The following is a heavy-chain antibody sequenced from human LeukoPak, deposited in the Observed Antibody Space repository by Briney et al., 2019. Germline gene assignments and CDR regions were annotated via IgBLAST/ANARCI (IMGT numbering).Heavy chain of an antibody. J-gene: IGHJ4*02. CDR1: GDSVPSKSVA. Sequence: SQTLSLTCAVSGDSVPSKSVAWNWIRQSPSRGLEWLGRTYYRSRWFNDYAVSVKSRFSIYPDTSKNQFSLQLKSVTPEDAAVYYCARARDYGAMYYFDFWGQGTLVTVSS. CDR2: TYYRSRWFN. CDR3: ARARDYGAMYYFDF. V-gene: IGHV6-1*01. D-gene: IGHD4-17*01.